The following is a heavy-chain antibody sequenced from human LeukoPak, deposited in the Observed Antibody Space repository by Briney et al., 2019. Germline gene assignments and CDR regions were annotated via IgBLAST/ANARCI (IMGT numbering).Heavy chain of an antibody. Sequence: GGSLRLSCAASGFTFSSYAMSWVRQAPGKGLEWVSAISGSGGSTYYADSVKGRFTISRDNSKNTLYLQMNSLSSADTAVYFCSMYGSGTSFVDYWGQGTLVTVSS. CDR1: GFTFSSYA. D-gene: IGHD3-10*01. J-gene: IGHJ4*02. V-gene: IGHV3-23*01. CDR3: SMYGSGTSFVDY. CDR2: ISGSGGST.